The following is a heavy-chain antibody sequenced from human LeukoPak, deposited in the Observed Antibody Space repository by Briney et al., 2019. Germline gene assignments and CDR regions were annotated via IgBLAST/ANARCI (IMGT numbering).Heavy chain of an antibody. Sequence: GGSLRLSCAASGFTFSSYAMSWVCMAPGKGLGWVSAISGSGGSRSYADPVKGRCTIFRDNSKNTLYLQKNSPRTEENAVFYCGKGPDYYGPCGSFDIWGQGTMVTVSS. CDR2: ISGSGGSR. CDR3: GKGPDYYGPCGSFDI. J-gene: IGHJ3*02. D-gene: IGHD3-10*01. V-gene: IGHV3-23*01. CDR1: GFTFSSYA.